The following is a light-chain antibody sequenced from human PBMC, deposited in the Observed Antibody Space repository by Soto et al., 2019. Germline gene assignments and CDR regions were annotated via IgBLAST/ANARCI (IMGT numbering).Light chain of an antibody. CDR3: QQYGSSPLYT. J-gene: IGKJ2*01. CDR1: QSVTSSY. CDR2: GAS. V-gene: IGKV3-20*01. Sequence: EIVLTQSPGTLSLSPGERATLSCRASQSVTSSYLAWYQQKPGQAPRLLIYGASRRATGIPDRFSGSGSGTDFTLTISRLEPEDFAVYYCQQYGSSPLYTCGQGPKLEIK.